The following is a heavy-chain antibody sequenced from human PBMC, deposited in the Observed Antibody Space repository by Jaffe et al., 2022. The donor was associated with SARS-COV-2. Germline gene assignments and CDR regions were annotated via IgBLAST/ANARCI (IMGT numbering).Heavy chain of an antibody. CDR3: ARAGYYYDSSGGFDY. J-gene: IGHJ4*02. D-gene: IGHD3-22*01. CDR1: GGSISSYY. Sequence: QVQLQESGPGLVKPSETLSLTCTVSGGSISSYYWSWIRQPPGKGLEWIGYIYYSGSTNYNPSLKSRVTISVDTSKNQFSLKLSSVTAADTAVYYCARAGYYYDSSGGFDYWGQGTLVTVSS. V-gene: IGHV4-59*01. CDR2: IYYSGST.